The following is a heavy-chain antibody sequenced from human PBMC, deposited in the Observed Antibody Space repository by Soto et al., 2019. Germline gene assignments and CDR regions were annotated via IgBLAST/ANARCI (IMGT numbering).Heavy chain of an antibody. Sequence: ASVKVSCKVSGYTLTELSMHWVRQAPGKGLEWMGGFDPEDGETIYAQKFQGRVTMTEDTSTDTAYMELSSLRSEDTAVYYRATVSSGWYYFDYWGQGTLVTVSS. CDR1: GYTLTELS. J-gene: IGHJ4*02. V-gene: IGHV1-24*01. CDR3: ATVSSGWYYFDY. D-gene: IGHD6-19*01. CDR2: FDPEDGET.